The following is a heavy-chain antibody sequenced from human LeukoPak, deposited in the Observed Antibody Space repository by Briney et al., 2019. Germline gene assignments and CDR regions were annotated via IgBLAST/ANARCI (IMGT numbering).Heavy chain of an antibody. CDR1: GGSISSGGYY. CDR2: IYYSGST. V-gene: IGHV4-31*01. Sequence: SQTLSLTCTVSGGSISSGGYYWSWLRQEPGKGLEWIGYIYYSGSTYSHPSLKSLVTISLDTSKNQFSLKLSSVTAADTAVYYCARDARGKLDYWGQGTLVTVSS. D-gene: IGHD1-1*01. CDR3: ARDARGKLDY. J-gene: IGHJ4*02.